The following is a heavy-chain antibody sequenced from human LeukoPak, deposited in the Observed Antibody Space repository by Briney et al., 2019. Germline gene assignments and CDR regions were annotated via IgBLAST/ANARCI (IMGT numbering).Heavy chain of an antibody. Sequence: ASVKVSCKASGYTFTSYGISWVRQAPGQGLEWMGWISAYNGNPNYAQKLQGRVTMTTDTSTSTAYMELRSLRSDDTAVYYCARDSPRYFDWLSAYYYYYGMDVWGQGTTVTVSS. CDR3: ARDSPRYFDWLSAYYYYYGMDV. V-gene: IGHV1-18*01. J-gene: IGHJ6*02. CDR2: ISAYNGNP. D-gene: IGHD3-9*01. CDR1: GYTFTSYG.